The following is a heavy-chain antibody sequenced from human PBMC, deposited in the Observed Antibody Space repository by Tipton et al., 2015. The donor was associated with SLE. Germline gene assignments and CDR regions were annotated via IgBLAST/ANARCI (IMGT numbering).Heavy chain of an antibody. CDR1: GGSVTSYY. CDR3: ARASSGSAQRHWYFDL. J-gene: IGHJ2*01. V-gene: IGHV4-59*02. CDR2: VFYSGST. Sequence: LRLSCTVSGGSVTSYYWSWIRQPPGKGLEWIGYVFYSGSTNYSPSLQRRVTMSLDTSKNRFSLKLYSVTAADTAVYYCARASSGSAQRHWYFDLWGRGTLVTVSS. D-gene: IGHD6-19*01.